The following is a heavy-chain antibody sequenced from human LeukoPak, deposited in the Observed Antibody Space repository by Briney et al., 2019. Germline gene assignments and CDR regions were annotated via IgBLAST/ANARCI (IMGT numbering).Heavy chain of an antibody. J-gene: IGHJ4*02. CDR1: GGSISSGGYY. CDR2: IYYSGST. D-gene: IGHD3-3*01. CDR3: TRETSLRYYDFWSGWDY. V-gene: IGHV4-30-4*01. Sequence: PSQTLSLTCTVSGGSISSGGYYWSWIRQPPGKGLEWIGYIYYSGSTYYNPSLKSRVTISVDTSKNQFSLKLSSVTAADTAVYYCTRETSLRYYDFWSGWDYWGQGTLVTVSS.